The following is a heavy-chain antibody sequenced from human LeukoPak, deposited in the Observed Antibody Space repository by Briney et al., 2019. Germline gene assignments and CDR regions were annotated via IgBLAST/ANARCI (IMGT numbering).Heavy chain of an antibody. CDR3: ARSTVVGTDY. D-gene: IGHD6-19*01. J-gene: IGHJ4*02. V-gene: IGHV3-21*01. Sequence: RGSLRLSSAASGFTLSSFSMNWVPQALEQGLGWVSHVSSSIAHIFYADSVKGRFTNSRDNAENSLDLQMNSLGVEDTAVYYCARSTVVGTDYWGQGTLVTVSP. CDR1: GFTLSSFS. CDR2: VSSSIAHI.